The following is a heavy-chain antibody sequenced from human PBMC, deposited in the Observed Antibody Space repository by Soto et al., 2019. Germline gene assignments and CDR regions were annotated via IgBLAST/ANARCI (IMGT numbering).Heavy chain of an antibody. CDR1: GYTFTSYG. CDR2: ISGYNGDT. Sequence: QVQLVQYGAEVREPGASVKVSCTASGYTFTSYGISWVRQAPGQGLEWMGWISGYNGDTKYAQNRQGRVAMTTVTSTSTANMERRSLRSDDTAVYYCASDIAVTDWTGGPDYWGQGTLVTVS. D-gene: IGHD6-19*01. CDR3: ASDIAVTDWTGGPDY. J-gene: IGHJ4*02. V-gene: IGHV1-18*01.